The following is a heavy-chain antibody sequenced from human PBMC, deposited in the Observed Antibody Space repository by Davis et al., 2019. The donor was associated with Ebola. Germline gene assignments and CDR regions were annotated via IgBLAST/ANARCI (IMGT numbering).Heavy chain of an antibody. D-gene: IGHD6-6*01. CDR1: GFIFSRYA. V-gene: IGHV3-30-3*01. CDR3: AQGSSPDN. CDR2: ISYDGSNE. Sequence: PGGSLRLSCAASGFIFSRYAMHWVRQAPGKGLEWLAVISYDGSNEYYAVSVKGRFIVSRDNSKNTVFLQMNSLRVEDTAHYYCAQGSSPDNWGPGTLVTVSS. J-gene: IGHJ4*02.